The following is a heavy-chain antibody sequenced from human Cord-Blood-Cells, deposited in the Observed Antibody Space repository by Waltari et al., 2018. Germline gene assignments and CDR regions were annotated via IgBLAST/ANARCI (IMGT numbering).Heavy chain of an antibody. Sequence: EVQLVESGGGLVQPGGSLRLSCAASGFTFSSYEMNWVRQAPGKGLEWVSYISSSCSTIFYAISVNGRFTISRDNAKNLLYLQMNILRAEDTAVYYCARDTTYCSGGSCYSNDYYYYGMDVWCQGTTVTVSS. CDR1: GFTFSSYE. J-gene: IGHJ6*02. CDR2: ISSSCSTI. CDR3: ARDTTYCSGGSCYSNDYYYYGMDV. V-gene: IGHV3-48*03. D-gene: IGHD2-15*01.